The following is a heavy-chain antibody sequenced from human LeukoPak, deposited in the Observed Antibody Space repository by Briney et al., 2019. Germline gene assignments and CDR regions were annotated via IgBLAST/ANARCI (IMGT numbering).Heavy chain of an antibody. J-gene: IGHJ5*02. CDR3: AKDLARTTPYNWFDP. CDR2: IRYDGSNK. D-gene: IGHD1-1*01. Sequence: PGGSLRLSCAASGFTFSSYGMHWVRQAPGKGLEWVAFIRYDGSNKYYADSVKGRFTISRDNTKNTLYLQMNSLRAEDTAMYYCAKDLARTTPYNWFDPWGQGTLVTVSS. CDR1: GFTFSSYG. V-gene: IGHV3-30*02.